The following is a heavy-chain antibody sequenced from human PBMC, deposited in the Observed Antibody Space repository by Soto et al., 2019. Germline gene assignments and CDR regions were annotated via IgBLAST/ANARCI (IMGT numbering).Heavy chain of an antibody. CDR1: GGTFSSYA. J-gene: IGHJ5*02. V-gene: IGHV1-69*13. D-gene: IGHD2-2*01. Sequence: GASVKVSCKASGGTFSSYAISWVRQAPGQGLEWMGGIIPIFGTANYAQKFQGRVTITADESTSTAYMELSSLRSEDTAVYYCARVSDIVLVPAALGNWFDPWGQGTLVTVSS. CDR3: ARVSDIVLVPAALGNWFDP. CDR2: IIPIFGTA.